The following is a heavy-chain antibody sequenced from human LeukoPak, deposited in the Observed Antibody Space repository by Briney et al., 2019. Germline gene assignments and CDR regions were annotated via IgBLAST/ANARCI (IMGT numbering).Heavy chain of an antibody. Sequence: PGGSLRLSCAASGFTFSNYWMTWVRQAPGKGLEWVGRIKSKTDGGTTDYAAPVKGRFTISRDDSKNTLYLQMNSLKTEDTAVYYCTTETEVRGVPWDAFDIWGQGTMVTVSS. CDR1: GFTFSNYW. D-gene: IGHD3-10*01. J-gene: IGHJ3*02. CDR2: IKSKTDGGTT. V-gene: IGHV3-15*01. CDR3: TTETEVRGVPWDAFDI.